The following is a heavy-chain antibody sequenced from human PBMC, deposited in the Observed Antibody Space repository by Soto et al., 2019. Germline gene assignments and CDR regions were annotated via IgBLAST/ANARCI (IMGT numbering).Heavy chain of an antibody. CDR2: ISGSGGST. V-gene: IGHV3-23*01. J-gene: IGHJ4*02. Sequence: PGGSLRLSCAASGFTFSSYAMSWVRQAPGKGLEWVSAISGSGGSTYYADSVKGRFTISRDNSKNTLYLQMNSLRAEDTAVYYCAKAFVYGGGDCYFAPWYFDYWGQGTLVTVSS. CDR3: AKAFVYGGGDCYFAPWYFDY. CDR1: GFTFSSYA. D-gene: IGHD2-21*02.